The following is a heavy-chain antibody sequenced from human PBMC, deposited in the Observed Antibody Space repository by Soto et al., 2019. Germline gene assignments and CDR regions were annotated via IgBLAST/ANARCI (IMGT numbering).Heavy chain of an antibody. CDR1: GFTFSSYA. CDR2: ISSSCISI. CDR3: LGDRDTTTPMVHGNE. V-gene: IGHV3-48*02. J-gene: IGHJ4*01. D-gene: IGHD1-1*01. Sequence: PGGSLRLSCAASGFTFSSYAMNWVRQAPGKGLEWDSYISSSCISIYYADSVKGRFTVSRDNAENSLYLLMNSLRDEDTALYHCLGDRDTTTPMVHGNEWGHGTVVTVAS.